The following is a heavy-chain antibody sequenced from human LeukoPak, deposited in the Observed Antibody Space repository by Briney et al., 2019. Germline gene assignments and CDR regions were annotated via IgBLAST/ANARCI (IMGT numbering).Heavy chain of an antibody. CDR3: ARDLYGSDDC. CDR1: GFIFSSYG. J-gene: IGHJ4*02. V-gene: IGHV3-7*04. D-gene: IGHD3-16*01. Sequence: GGSLRPSCTASGFIFSSYGMSWVRQAPGKGLEWVANIKHDGSEKYYMDSVEGRFTISRDNAENSLYLQMNSLRADDTAVYYCARDLYGSDDCWGQGTLVTVSS. CDR2: IKHDGSEK.